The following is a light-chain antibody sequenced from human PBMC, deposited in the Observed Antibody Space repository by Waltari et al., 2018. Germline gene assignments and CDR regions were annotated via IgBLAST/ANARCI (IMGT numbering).Light chain of an antibody. V-gene: IGLV2-23*02. CDR1: SSDVGSDNL. Sequence: QSALTQPASVSASPGQSITISCTGTSSDVGSDNLFSWYQQHPGKAPKLMLYEVSKRPSGVSNRFSGSKSGNTASLTISGLQAEDEADYYCCSYAGSSTYVVFGGGTKLTVL. CDR2: EVS. J-gene: IGLJ2*01. CDR3: CSYAGSSTYVV.